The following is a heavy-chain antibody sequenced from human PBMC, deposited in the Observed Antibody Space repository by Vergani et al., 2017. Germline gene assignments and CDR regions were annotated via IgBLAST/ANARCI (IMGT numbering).Heavy chain of an antibody. CDR1: GYSISSGYY. Sequence: QVQLQESGPGLVKPSETLSLTCAVSGYSISSGYYWGWIRQPPGKGLEWIGSIYHSGSTYYNPSLKSRVTISVDTSKHQFSLKLSSVTAADAAVYYCARGRASGGWFDPWGQGTLVTVSS. V-gene: IGHV4-38-2*01. J-gene: IGHJ5*02. CDR3: ARGRASGGWFDP. CDR2: IYHSGST. D-gene: IGHD2-8*02.